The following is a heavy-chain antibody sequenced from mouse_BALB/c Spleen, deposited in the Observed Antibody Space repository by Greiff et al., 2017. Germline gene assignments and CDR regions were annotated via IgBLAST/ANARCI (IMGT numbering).Heavy chain of an antibody. D-gene: IGHD2-3*01. CDR1: GYSITSDYA. CDR3: ARLGYDGYYVGFAY. CDR2: ISYSGST. V-gene: IGHV3-2*02. J-gene: IGHJ3*01. Sequence: DVQLQESGPGLVKPSQSLSLTCTVTGYSITSDYAWNWIRQFPGNKLEWMGYISYSGSTSYNPSLKSRISITRDTSKNQFFLQLNSVTTEDTATYYCARLGYDGYYVGFAYWGQGTLVTVSA.